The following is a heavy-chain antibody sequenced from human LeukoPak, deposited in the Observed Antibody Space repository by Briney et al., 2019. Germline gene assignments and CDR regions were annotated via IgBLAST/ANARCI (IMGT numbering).Heavy chain of an antibody. D-gene: IGHD4-17*01. Sequence: EASVKVSCKASGGALKDFAITWVRQAPGQGLEWMGWISAYNGNTNYAQKIQGRVTMTTDTSTGTAYMELRSLRSDDTAVYYCARRGGKNYGDYVLYYSYMDVWGKGTTVTVSS. CDR3: ARRGGKNYGDYVLYYSYMDV. CDR2: ISAYNGNT. J-gene: IGHJ6*03. V-gene: IGHV1-18*01. CDR1: GGALKDFA.